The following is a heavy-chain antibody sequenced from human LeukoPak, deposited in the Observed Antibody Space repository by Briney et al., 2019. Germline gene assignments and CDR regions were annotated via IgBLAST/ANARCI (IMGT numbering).Heavy chain of an antibody. CDR1: GYTFTFYY. CDR2: INTNSGGT. Sequence: ASVKVSCKASGYTFTFYYMHWVRQAPGQGLEWMGWINTNSGGTNYAQKFQGRVTMTRDTSISTAYMELSRLRSDDTAVYYCARHPRPIVVVPAAKVFWFDPCGQGTLVTVSS. J-gene: IGHJ5*02. CDR3: ARHPRPIVVVPAAKVFWFDP. V-gene: IGHV1-2*02. D-gene: IGHD2-2*01.